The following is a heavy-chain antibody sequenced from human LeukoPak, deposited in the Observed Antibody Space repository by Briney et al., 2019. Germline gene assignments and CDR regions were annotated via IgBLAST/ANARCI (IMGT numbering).Heavy chain of an antibody. CDR3: TSGAMLVS. J-gene: IGHJ5*02. D-gene: IGHD3-22*01. CDR1: GFTFTNAW. V-gene: IGHV3-15*01. Sequence: PGGSLRLSCVASGFTFTNAWMGWVRQAPGKGLEWVGRIKRKSDGGTTDYAAPVKGRFTISRDDSKNTLYLQMNSLKTEDTAVYYCTSGAMLVSWGQGTLVTVSS. CDR2: IKRKSDGGTT.